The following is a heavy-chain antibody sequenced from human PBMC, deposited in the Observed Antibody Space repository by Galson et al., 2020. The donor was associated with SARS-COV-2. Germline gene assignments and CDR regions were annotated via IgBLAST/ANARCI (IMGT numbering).Heavy chain of an antibody. CDR2: LYSGGST. V-gene: IGHV3-66*01. J-gene: IGHJ5*01. Sequence: GESLKISCAASEFTVSTNYMSWVRQAPGKGLEWVSILYSGGSTYYADSVKGRFTISRDNSKNTLHLQMNSLSAEDTAVYYCARTYFRNNYFDSWGQGTRVTVSS. CDR3: ARTYFRNNYFDS. D-gene: IGHD2-8*01. CDR1: EFTVSTNY.